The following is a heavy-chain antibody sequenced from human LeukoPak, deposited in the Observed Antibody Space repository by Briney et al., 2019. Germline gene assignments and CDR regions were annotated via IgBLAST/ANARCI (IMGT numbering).Heavy chain of an antibody. V-gene: IGHV3-30-3*01. Sequence: PGRSLRLSCAASGFTFSSYAMHWVRQAPGKGLEWVAVISYDGSNKYYADSVKGRFTISRDNSKNTLYLQMNSLRAEDTAVYYCARGLGSGSYYPLGYWGQGTLVTVSS. J-gene: IGHJ4*02. D-gene: IGHD3-10*01. CDR1: GFTFSSYA. CDR2: ISYDGSNK. CDR3: ARGLGSGSYYPLGY.